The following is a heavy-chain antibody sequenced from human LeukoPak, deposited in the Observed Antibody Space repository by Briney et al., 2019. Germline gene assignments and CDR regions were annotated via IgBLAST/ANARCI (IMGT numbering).Heavy chain of an antibody. CDR3: ARVPRPDFASGTYRHYYYMDV. Sequence: ASAKVSCKASGYTFTEYYIHWVRQAPGQGLEWMGWINAHSGGTNYAQNFQGRVTMTRDTSVSTGYMEVSSLRSDDTAVYYCARVPRPDFASGTYRHYYYMDVWGKGTTVTVSS. V-gene: IGHV1-2*02. CDR1: GYTFTEYY. J-gene: IGHJ6*03. CDR2: INAHSGGT. D-gene: IGHD3-10*01.